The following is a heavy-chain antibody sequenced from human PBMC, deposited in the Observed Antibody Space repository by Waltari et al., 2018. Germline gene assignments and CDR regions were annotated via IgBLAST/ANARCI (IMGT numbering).Heavy chain of an antibody. V-gene: IGHV4-61*02. Sequence: VQLQESGPGLVKPSQTLSLTCTVSGGSISSGSYYWSWIRQPAGRGLGWIGRIDTSGSTNYNPSPKGRVTISVDTSKNQFSLKLSSVTAADTAVYYCARGSLGSYYVYYYYGMDVWGQGTTVTVSS. CDR2: IDTSGST. J-gene: IGHJ6*02. D-gene: IGHD1-26*01. CDR3: ARGSLGSYYVYYYYGMDV. CDR1: GGSISSGSYY.